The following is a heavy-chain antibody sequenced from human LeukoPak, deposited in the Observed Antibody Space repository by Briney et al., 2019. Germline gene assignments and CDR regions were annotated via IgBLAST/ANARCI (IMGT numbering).Heavy chain of an antibody. CDR3: ARDPGPLVGATTVNDY. Sequence: GASVKVSCKASGYTFTSYAMNWVRQAPGQGLEWMGGIIPIFGTANYAQKFQGRVTITADESTSTAYMELSSLRSEDTAVYYCARDPGPLVGATTVNDYWGQGTLVTVSS. CDR1: GYTFTSYA. D-gene: IGHD1-26*01. V-gene: IGHV1-69*13. J-gene: IGHJ4*02. CDR2: IIPIFGTA.